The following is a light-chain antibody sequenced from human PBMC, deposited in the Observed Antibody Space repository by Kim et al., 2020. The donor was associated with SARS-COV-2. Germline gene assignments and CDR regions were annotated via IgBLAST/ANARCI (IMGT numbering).Light chain of an antibody. CDR1: QSISSH. V-gene: IGKV1-39*01. J-gene: IGKJ3*01. Sequence: ASVGDRVTITCRTTQSISSHLNWYQQKPWRAPKLLISAASTLQGGVPSRFSGSGSETDFTLTISSLQPDDFATYFCQQSYITPFTFGPGTKVDIK. CDR2: AAS. CDR3: QQSYITPFT.